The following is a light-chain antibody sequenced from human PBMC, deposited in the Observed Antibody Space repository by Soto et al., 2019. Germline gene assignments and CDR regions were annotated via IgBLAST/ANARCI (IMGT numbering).Light chain of an antibody. Sequence: EIVFTQSPGSLSVSPGGRATLSCRASQRISRNYLAWYQQKPGQAPRLLIFGASIRATGIPDRFSGSGSGTDFTLTITRLEPEDFAVYYCQQYGSSGTFGQGAKVDTK. J-gene: IGKJ1*01. CDR3: QQYGSSGT. CDR1: QRISRNY. V-gene: IGKV3-20*01. CDR2: GAS.